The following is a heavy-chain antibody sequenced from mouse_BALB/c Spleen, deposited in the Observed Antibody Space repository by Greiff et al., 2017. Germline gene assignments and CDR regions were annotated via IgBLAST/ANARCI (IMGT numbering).Heavy chain of an antibody. CDR2: ISNLAYSI. Sequence: EVKVVESGGGLVQPGGSRKLSCAASGFTFSDYGMAWVRQAPGKGPEWVAFISNLAYSIYYADTVTGRFTISRENAKNTLYLEMSSLRSEDTAMYYCARASYYGYDFDYWGQGTTLTVSS. CDR1: GFTFSDYG. J-gene: IGHJ2*01. CDR3: ARASYYGYDFDY. V-gene: IGHV5-15*02. D-gene: IGHD1-2*01.